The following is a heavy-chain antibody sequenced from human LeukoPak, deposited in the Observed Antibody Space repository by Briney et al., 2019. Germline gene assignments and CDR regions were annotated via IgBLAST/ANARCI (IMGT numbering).Heavy chain of an antibody. CDR3: ARTPVGAAAGIGWFDP. V-gene: IGHV4-61*02. CDR1: GGSISSGSYY. J-gene: IGHJ5*02. CDR2: IYTSGST. D-gene: IGHD6-13*01. Sequence: SQTLSLTCTVSGGSISSGSYYWSWIRQPAGKGLEWIGRIYTSGSTNYNPSLKSRVTISVDTSKNQFSLKLSSVTAADTAVYYCARTPVGAAAGIGWFDPWGQGTLVTVSS.